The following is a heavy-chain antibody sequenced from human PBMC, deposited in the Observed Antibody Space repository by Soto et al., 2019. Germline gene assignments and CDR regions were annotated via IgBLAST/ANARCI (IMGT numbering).Heavy chain of an antibody. Sequence: ASETLSLTCTVSGGSISSCYWSWIRQPPGKGLEWIGYIYYSGSTNYNPSLKSRVTISVDTSKNQFSLKLSSVTAADTAVYYCARVRSPRYSGYDEPPLGYYYYMDVWGKGTTVTVSS. V-gene: IGHV4-59*01. D-gene: IGHD5-12*01. J-gene: IGHJ6*03. CDR2: IYYSGST. CDR1: GGSISSCY. CDR3: ARVRSPRYSGYDEPPLGYYYYMDV.